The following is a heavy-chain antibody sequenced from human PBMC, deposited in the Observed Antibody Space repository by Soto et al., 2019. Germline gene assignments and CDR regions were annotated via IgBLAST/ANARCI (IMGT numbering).Heavy chain of an antibody. Sequence: QVQLVQSGAEVKKPGASVKVSCKASGYTFTSYGISWVRQAPGQGLEWMGWISAYNGNTNYAQKPQGRVTMTTDTSTSTAYMELRSLRSDDTAVYYCARPLLLWFGEGYYGMDVWGQGTTVTVSS. CDR1: GYTFTSYG. D-gene: IGHD3-10*01. CDR3: ARPLLLWFGEGYYGMDV. CDR2: ISAYNGNT. V-gene: IGHV1-18*01. J-gene: IGHJ6*02.